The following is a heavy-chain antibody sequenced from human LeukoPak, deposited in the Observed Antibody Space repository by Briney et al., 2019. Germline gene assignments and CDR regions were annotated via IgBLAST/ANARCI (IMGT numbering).Heavy chain of an antibody. J-gene: IGHJ4*02. Sequence: GGSLRLSCAASGFTFSSNAMSWVRQAPGKGLEWVSAISGGGARTYYADSVKGPFTISRDNSKNTLYLQMNSLRAEDTAVYYCAKDYYCSSTSCYKAYFDYWGQGTLVTVSS. CDR1: GFTFSSNA. D-gene: IGHD2-2*02. V-gene: IGHV3-23*01. CDR3: AKDYYCSSTSCYKAYFDY. CDR2: ISGGGART.